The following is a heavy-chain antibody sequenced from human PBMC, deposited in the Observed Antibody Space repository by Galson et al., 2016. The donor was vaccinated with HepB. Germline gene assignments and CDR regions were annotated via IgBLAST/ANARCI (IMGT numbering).Heavy chain of an antibody. V-gene: IGHV1-46*01. CDR3: ARQLSSRPFDY. D-gene: IGHD5-24*01. CDR2: ISPSGRST. J-gene: IGHJ4*02. Sequence: WVRQAPGQGLEWMGMISPSGRSTTYAQNFRGRVTMTRDTSTTTVYMELNSLKFEDTAMYYCARQLSSRPFDYWGQGTLVTVSS.